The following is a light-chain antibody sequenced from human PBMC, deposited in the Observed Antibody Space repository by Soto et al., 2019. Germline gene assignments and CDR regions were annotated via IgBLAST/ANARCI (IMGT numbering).Light chain of an antibody. CDR3: QQYYSIPWT. CDR2: WAS. Sequence: DIVMTQSPDSLAVSLGERATINCRSSQTILTSSNNKNYLAWYQQKLGQPPRLLIYWASTRESGVPDRFSGSGSRTDFTLTISSLRAEDVEIYYCQQYYSIPWTFGQGTKVEI. CDR1: QTILTSSNNKNY. J-gene: IGKJ1*01. V-gene: IGKV4-1*01.